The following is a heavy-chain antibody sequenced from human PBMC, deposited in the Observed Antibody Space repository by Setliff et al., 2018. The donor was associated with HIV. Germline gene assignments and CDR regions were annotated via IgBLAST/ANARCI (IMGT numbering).Heavy chain of an antibody. CDR1: GGSISTHY. D-gene: IGHD6-19*01. V-gene: IGHV4-59*11. CDR2: VYYDAST. Sequence: TSETLSLTCTVSGGSISTHYWSWIRQPPGKGLEWIGTVYYDASTIYTPSLNSRVIISVDTSKSQFSLNLSSVTAADTAVYYCATDPKGDGWAYFDSWGQGTLVTVSS. CDR3: ATDPKGDGWAYFDS. J-gene: IGHJ4*02.